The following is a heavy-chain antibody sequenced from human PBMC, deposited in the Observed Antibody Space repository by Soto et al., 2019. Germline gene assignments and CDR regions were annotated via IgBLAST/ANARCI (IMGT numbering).Heavy chain of an antibody. Sequence: EVQLVESGGGLVQPGGSLRLSCAASGFTVSSNYMIWVRQAPGKGLEWVSVIYSGGSTYYADSVKGRFTISRDNSKNTLYLQMNSLRAEDTAVYYCARDRIPTGMDVWGQGTTVTVSS. J-gene: IGHJ6*02. CDR3: ARDRIPTGMDV. CDR1: GFTVSSNY. CDR2: IYSGGST. V-gene: IGHV3-66*01.